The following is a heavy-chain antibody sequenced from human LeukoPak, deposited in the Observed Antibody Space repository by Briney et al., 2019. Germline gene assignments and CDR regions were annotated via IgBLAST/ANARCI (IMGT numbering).Heavy chain of an antibody. D-gene: IGHD3-22*01. V-gene: IGHV4-34*01. CDR3: ARGPYYYDSSGQHGGDY. Sequence: SSETLSLTCAVYGGSFSGYYWSWIRQPPGKGLEWIGEINHSGSTSYNPSLKSRVTISVDTSKNQFSLKLSSVTAADTAVYHCARGPYYYDSSGQHGGDYWGQGTLVTVSS. J-gene: IGHJ4*02. CDR2: INHSGST. CDR1: GGSFSGYY.